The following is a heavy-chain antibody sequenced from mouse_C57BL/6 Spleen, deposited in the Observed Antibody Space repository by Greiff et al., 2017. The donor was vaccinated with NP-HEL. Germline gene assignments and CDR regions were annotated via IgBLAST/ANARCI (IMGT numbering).Heavy chain of an antibody. V-gene: IGHV10-1*01. Sequence: DVHLVESGGGLVQPKGSLKLSCAASGFSFNTYAMNWVRQAPGKGLEWVARIRSKSNNYATYYADSVKDRFTISRDDSESMLYLQMNNLKTEDTAMYYCVRGGSYGDYWGQGTTLTVSS. CDR3: VRGGSYGDY. CDR1: GFSFNTYA. J-gene: IGHJ2*01. CDR2: IRSKSNNYAT. D-gene: IGHD1-1*02.